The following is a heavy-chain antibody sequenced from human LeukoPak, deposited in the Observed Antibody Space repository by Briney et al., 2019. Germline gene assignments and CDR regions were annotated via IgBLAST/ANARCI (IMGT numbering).Heavy chain of an antibody. Sequence: ASVKVSCKASGYTFTGYYMHWVRQAPGQGLEWMGWINPHSGGTNYAQKFQGRVTMTRDTSISTAYMELSRLRSDDTAVYYCARDLGTQWLGLDADYWGQGTLVTVSS. CDR3: ARDLGTQWLGLDADY. CDR1: GYTFTGYY. CDR2: INPHSGGT. V-gene: IGHV1-2*02. D-gene: IGHD6-19*01. J-gene: IGHJ4*02.